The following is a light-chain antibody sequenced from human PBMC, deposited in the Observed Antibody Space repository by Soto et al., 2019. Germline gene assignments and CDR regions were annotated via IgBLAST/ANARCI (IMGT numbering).Light chain of an antibody. Sequence: QSVLAQPASVSGSPGQPITISCTGTSSVVGGYNYVSWYQQHPGKAPKLMIYDVSNRPSGVSNRFSGSKSGNTASLTISGLQAEDEADYYCSSYTSSSTPVFGTGTKVTVL. CDR3: SSYTSSSTPV. CDR1: SSVVGGYNY. CDR2: DVS. V-gene: IGLV2-14*01. J-gene: IGLJ1*01.